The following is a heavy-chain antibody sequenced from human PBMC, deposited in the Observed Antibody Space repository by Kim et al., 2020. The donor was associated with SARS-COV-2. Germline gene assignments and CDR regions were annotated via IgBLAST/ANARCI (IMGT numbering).Heavy chain of an antibody. CDR2: K. Sequence: KTYGYAEKGRFTLYRDNSNNTLYLQMNSLRAEDTAVYYCAKGRDGYPIDYWGQGTLVTVSS. CDR3: AKGRDGYPIDY. D-gene: IGHD5-12*01. V-gene: IGHV3-33*06. J-gene: IGHJ4*02.